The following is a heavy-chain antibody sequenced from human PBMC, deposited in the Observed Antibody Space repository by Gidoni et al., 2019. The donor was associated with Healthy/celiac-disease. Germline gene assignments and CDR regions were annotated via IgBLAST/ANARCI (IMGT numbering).Heavy chain of an antibody. V-gene: IGHV4-59*01. Sequence: QVQLQESGPGLVKPSATLSLTCAVSGGSISSYYWSWIRQPPGKGLELIGYIYYSGNSKYNPSLKSRVTMSVDTSKNKFSLKLSSVTAADTVVYYCVSHGGASGSSLSPVDYWGQVTLVTVSS. D-gene: IGHD3-10*01. J-gene: IGHJ4*02. CDR3: VSHGGASGSSLSPVDY. CDR1: GGSISSYY. CDR2: IYYSGNS.